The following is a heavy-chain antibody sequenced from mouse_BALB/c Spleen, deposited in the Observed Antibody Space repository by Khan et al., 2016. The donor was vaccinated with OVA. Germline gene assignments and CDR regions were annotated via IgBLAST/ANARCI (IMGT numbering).Heavy chain of an antibody. CDR3: ASGGYWYFDV. J-gene: IGHJ1*01. V-gene: IGHV9-3-1*01. D-gene: IGHD1-1*02. CDR1: GYTFTNYG. CDR2: INTYTGEP. Sequence: QVQLKQSGPELKKPGETVKISCKASGYTFTNYGMNWVKQAPGKGLKWMGWINTYTGEPTYADDFKGRFAFSLETSASTANLQINNLKNEDTATYFCASGGYWYFDVWGAGTTVTGSS.